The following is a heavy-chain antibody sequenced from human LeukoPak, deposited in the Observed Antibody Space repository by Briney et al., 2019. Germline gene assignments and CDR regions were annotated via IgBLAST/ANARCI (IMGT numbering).Heavy chain of an antibody. J-gene: IGHJ2*01. V-gene: IGHV4-61*02. CDR2: ISTSGTT. Sequence: SETLSLTCTVSGGSISSGSYYWSWIRQPAGKGLEWIGRISTSGTTNYDPSLKSRVTISVDTSKNHFSLKLSSVTAADTAVYYCARGWRENYSNYSYFDLWGRGTLVTVSS. D-gene: IGHD1-7*01. CDR1: GGSISSGSYY. CDR3: ARGWRENYSNYSYFDL.